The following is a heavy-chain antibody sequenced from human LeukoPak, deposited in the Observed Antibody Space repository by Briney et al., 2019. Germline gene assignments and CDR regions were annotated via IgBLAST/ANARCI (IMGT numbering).Heavy chain of an antibody. J-gene: IGHJ5*02. CDR3: ARHDYGDYGLFDP. CDR2: TIPIFGTA. CDR1: GGTLSSYA. Sequence: SVKVSCKASGGTLSSYAISWVRQAPGQGLEWMGGTIPIFGTANYAQKFQGRVTITTDESTSTAYMELSSLRSEDTAVYYCARHDYGDYGLFDPWGQGTLVTVSS. V-gene: IGHV1-69*05. D-gene: IGHD4-17*01.